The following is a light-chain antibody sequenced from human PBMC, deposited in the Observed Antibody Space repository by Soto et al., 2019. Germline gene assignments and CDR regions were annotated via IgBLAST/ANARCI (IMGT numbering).Light chain of an antibody. CDR2: EVS. V-gene: IGLV2-23*02. CDR1: SSDVGGYNL. Sequence: QSALTQPASVSGSPGQSITISCTGTSSDVGGYNLVSWYQQHPGKAPKLLIYEVSKRPSGVSNRFSGSKSGNTASLTISGLQAEDEADYYCCSYAGSSTFGFGTGTKLTVL. CDR3: CSYAGSSTFG. J-gene: IGLJ1*01.